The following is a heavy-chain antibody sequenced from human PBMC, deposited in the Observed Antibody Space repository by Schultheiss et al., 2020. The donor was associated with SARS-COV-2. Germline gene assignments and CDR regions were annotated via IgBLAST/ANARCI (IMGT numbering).Heavy chain of an antibody. J-gene: IGHJ4*02. D-gene: IGHD3-16*02. CDR1: GGSISSYY. Sequence: SETLSLTCAVSGGSISSYYWSWIRQPPGKGLEWIGEINHSGSTNYNPSLKSRVTISVDTSKNQFSLKLSSVTAADTAVYYCARALTNYDYVWGSYRPADFDYWGQGTLVTVSS. CDR3: ARALTNYDYVWGSYRPADFDY. V-gene: IGHV4-34*01. CDR2: INHSGST.